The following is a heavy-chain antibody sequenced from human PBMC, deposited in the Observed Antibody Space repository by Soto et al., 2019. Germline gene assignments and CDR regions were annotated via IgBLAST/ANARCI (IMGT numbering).Heavy chain of an antibody. CDR2: ISGSGGST. CDR1: GFTISSYA. J-gene: IGHJ4*02. CDR3: AKARLPGYSSSWTPFDY. Sequence: GGSLRLSCAASGFTISSYAMSWVRQAPGKGLEWVSAISGSGGSTYYADSVKGRFTISRDNSKNTLYLQMNSLRAEDTAVYYCAKARLPGYSSSWTPFDYWGQGTLVTVSS. D-gene: IGHD6-13*01. V-gene: IGHV3-23*01.